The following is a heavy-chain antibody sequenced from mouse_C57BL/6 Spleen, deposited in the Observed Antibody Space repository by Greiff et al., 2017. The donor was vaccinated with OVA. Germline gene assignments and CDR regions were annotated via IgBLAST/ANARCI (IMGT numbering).Heavy chain of an antibody. Sequence: QVQLQQSGAELVKPGASVKLSCKASGYTFTSYWMHWVKQRPGQGLEWIGMIHPNSGSTNYNEKFKSKATLTVDKSSSTAYMQLSSLTSEGSAVYYGAREDYGSSYLFAYWGQGTLVTVSA. V-gene: IGHV1-64*01. CDR2: IHPNSGST. CDR1: GYTFTSYW. J-gene: IGHJ3*01. D-gene: IGHD1-1*01. CDR3: AREDYGSSYLFAY.